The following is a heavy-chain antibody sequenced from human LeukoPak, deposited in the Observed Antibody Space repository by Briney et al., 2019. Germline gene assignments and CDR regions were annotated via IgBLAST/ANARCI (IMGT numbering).Heavy chain of an antibody. CDR3: ARRGAGTHFDY. CDR2: MNPSSDNT. V-gene: IGHV1-8*01. J-gene: IGHJ4*02. D-gene: IGHD6-19*01. CDR1: GYTFTSFD. Sequence: ASVKVSCKASGYTFTSFDINWVRQATGQGLQWMGWMNPSSDNTAYAQKFQGRVSMTWNTSISTAYMELSSLRSEDTAVYYCARRGAGTHFDYWGQGTLVTVSS.